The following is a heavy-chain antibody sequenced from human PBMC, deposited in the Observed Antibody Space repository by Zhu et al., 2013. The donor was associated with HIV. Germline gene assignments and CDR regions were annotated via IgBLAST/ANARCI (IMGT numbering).Heavy chain of an antibody. CDR2: VIPMFGTT. CDR3: AIQYSYDITAYYPLSH. V-gene: IGHV1-69*06. CDR1: GGTFITHA. J-gene: IGHJ4*02. D-gene: IGHD3-22*01. Sequence: QVQLVQSGAEVKKPGSSVKISCKASGGTFITHAMTWVRLAPGQGLEWMGGVIPMFGTTKYAQNFQGRVTITADKFTSTFYMGLRSLRSVDTAIYYCAIQYSYDITAYYPLSHWGQGAMVTVSS.